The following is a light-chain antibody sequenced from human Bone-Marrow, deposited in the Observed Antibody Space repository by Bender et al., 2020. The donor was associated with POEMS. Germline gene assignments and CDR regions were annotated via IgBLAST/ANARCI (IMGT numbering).Light chain of an antibody. CDR2: DVT. CDR1: SNDVGAYNY. J-gene: IGLJ2*01. Sequence: QSALTQPASVSGSPGQSITISCTGTSNDVGAYNYVSWYQQHPGKAPKLIIYDVTNRPSGVSNRFSGSKSGNTASLTISGLQAEDEADYYCSSYRTGSLVVFGGGTIVTVL. CDR3: SSYRTGSLVV. V-gene: IGLV2-14*03.